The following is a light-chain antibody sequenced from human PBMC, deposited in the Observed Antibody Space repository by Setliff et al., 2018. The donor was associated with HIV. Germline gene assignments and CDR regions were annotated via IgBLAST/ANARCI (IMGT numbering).Light chain of an antibody. J-gene: IGLJ3*02. CDR2: NVS. CDR1: SSDIGGNRY. CDR3: TSYTYSRSWV. V-gene: IGLV2-14*01. Sequence: LTQPASVSGSPGQSITISSTGTSSDIGGNRYVSWFRQHPANAPKLMIYNVSNRPSGISDRFSGSRSGNTASLIISGLQAEDEADYYCTSYTYSRSWVVGGETKVTVL.